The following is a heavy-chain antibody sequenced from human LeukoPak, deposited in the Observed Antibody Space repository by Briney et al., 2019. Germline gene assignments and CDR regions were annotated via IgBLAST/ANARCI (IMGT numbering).Heavy chain of an antibody. CDR3: ARRTRSFSYTYGDAYYYYSMDV. CDR1: GGSGSSDS. D-gene: IGHD5-18*01. CDR2: ISYSGGT. J-gene: IGHJ6*03. Sequence: PSETLSLTCTVSGGSGSSDSWSWIRQPPGQGLEWMGYISYSGGTSYNPSLKSRVTISVDPSNSQSSLKLRSVTAADTAVYSCARRTRSFSYTYGDAYYYYSMDVWGKGTTVIVS. V-gene: IGHV4-59*02.